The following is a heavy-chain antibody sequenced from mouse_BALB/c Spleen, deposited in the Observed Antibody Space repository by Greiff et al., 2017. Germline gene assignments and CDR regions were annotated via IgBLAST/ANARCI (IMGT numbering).Heavy chain of an antibody. D-gene: IGHD1-1*01. CDR1: GYTFTSYW. V-gene: IGHV1-7*01. Sequence: QVQLQQSGAELAKPGASVKMSCKASGYTFTSYWMHWVKQRPGQGLEWIGYINPSTGYTEYNQKFKDKATLTADKSSSTAYMQLSSLTSEDSAVYYCARGNYGSSCDYALDDWGQGTSVTVSS. J-gene: IGHJ4*01. CDR3: ARGNYGSSCDYALDD. CDR2: INPSTGYT.